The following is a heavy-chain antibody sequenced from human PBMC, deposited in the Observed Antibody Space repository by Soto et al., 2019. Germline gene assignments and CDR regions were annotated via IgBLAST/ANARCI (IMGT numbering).Heavy chain of an antibody. CDR3: AKDRGLHLGELSLGDAFDI. V-gene: IGHV3-9*01. Sequence: DVQLVESGGGLVQPGRSLRLSCAASGFTFDDYAMHWVRQAPGKGLEWVSGISWNSGSIGYADSVKGRFTISRDNAKNSLYLQMNSLRAEDTALYYCAKDRGLHLGELSLGDAFDIWGQGTMVTVSS. CDR1: GFTFDDYA. J-gene: IGHJ3*02. D-gene: IGHD3-16*02. CDR2: ISWNSGSI.